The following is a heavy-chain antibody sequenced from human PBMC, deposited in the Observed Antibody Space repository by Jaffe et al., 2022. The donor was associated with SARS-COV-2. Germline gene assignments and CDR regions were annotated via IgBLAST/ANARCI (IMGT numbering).Heavy chain of an antibody. Sequence: QITLKESGPTLVKPTQTLTLTCTFSGFSLSTNGVAVGWIRQPPGKALEWLVVIYPDDDKRYSPSLKSRLTITKDTSKNLVVLTMINMDPVDTGTYYCAHWGAEAGGALPSYWGQGILVTVSS. J-gene: IGHJ4*02. CDR2: IYPDDDK. CDR1: GFSLSTNGVA. V-gene: IGHV2-5*02. D-gene: IGHD6-13*01. CDR3: AHWGAEAGGALPSY.